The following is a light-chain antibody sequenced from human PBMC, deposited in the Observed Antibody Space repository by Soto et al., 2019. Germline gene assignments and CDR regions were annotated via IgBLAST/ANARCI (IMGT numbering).Light chain of an antibody. CDR1: QGISRQ. V-gene: IGKV1-5*03. Sequence: DIQMTQSPSTLSASVGDRVSITCRASQGISRQLAWYQQKPGKAPNLLIYQASNLETGVPSRFTGSGSGTEFTLTISSLQPDDLATYHCLQYQSYWTFGQGTKVEVK. J-gene: IGKJ1*01. CDR3: LQYQSYWT. CDR2: QAS.